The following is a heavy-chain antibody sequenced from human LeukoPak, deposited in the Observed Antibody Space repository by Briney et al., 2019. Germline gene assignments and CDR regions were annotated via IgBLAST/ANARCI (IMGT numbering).Heavy chain of an antibody. CDR3: AREYRSSWYEPVFDI. V-gene: IGHV4-61*02. CDR1: GGSINSNSYY. J-gene: IGHJ3*02. CDR2: IYPSGST. Sequence: PSETLSLTCTVSGGSINSNSYYWSWIRQPAGTGLEWIGRIYPSGSTNYNPSLKSRVNISVDTSKNQFSLKLSSVTAADTAGYFCAREYRSSWYEPVFDIWGQGTMVTVSS. D-gene: IGHD6-13*01.